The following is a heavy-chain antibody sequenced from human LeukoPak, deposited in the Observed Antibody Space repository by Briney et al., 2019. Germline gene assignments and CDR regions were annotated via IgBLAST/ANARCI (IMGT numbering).Heavy chain of an antibody. J-gene: IGHJ4*02. CDR2: IYASGGA. CDR3: VRRHDY. CDR1: GFDVNDNF. V-gene: IGHV3-53*01. Sequence: PGGSVRLSCVASGFDVNDNFMIWVRQAPGQGLEWISIIYASGGAYHAESVKGRFSVFRDTSKNTIFLQMNNLRAGDTAMYYCVRRHDYWGQGTLVTVSS.